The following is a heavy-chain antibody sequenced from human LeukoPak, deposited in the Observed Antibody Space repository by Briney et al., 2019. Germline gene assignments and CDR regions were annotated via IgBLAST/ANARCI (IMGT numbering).Heavy chain of an antibody. V-gene: IGHV3-48*03. Sequence: GGSLRLSCAASGFTFSAYEMNWVRQSPGKGLEWVSYISSSGSSIYHADSVKGRFTISRDNSKNTLYLQMSSLRAEDTAIYYCAHPSTPDYGGLGYWGQGTLVTVSS. CDR1: GFTFSAYE. CDR2: ISSSGSSI. CDR3: AHPSTPDYGGLGY. J-gene: IGHJ4*02. D-gene: IGHD4-17*01.